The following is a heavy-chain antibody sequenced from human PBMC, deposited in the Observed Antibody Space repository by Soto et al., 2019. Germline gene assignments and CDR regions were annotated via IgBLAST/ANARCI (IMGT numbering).Heavy chain of an antibody. CDR2: ISSSGSTI. CDR1: GFTFSDYY. V-gene: IGHV3-11*01. D-gene: IGHD3-22*01. Sequence: GGSLRLSCAASGFTFSDYYMSWIRRAPGKGLEWVSYISSSGSTIYYADSVKGRFTISRDNAKNSLYLQMNSLRAGDTAVYYCARDSGDSSGYYRPVEAFDIWGQGTMVTVSS. CDR3: ARDSGDSSGYYRPVEAFDI. J-gene: IGHJ3*02.